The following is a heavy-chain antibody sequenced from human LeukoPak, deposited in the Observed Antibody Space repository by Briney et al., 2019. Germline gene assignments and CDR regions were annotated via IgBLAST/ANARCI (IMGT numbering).Heavy chain of an antibody. J-gene: IGHJ6*03. V-gene: IGHV1-2*02. D-gene: IGHD3-22*01. CDR1: GYTFTGYY. CDR3: ARSSSGKYYYMGV. CDR2: INPNSGGT. Sequence: ASVKVSCKASGYTFTGYYMHWVRQAPGQGLEWMGWINPNSGGTNYAQKFQGRVTMTRDTSISTACMELSRLRSDDTAVYYCARSSSGKYYYMGVWGKGTTVTVSS.